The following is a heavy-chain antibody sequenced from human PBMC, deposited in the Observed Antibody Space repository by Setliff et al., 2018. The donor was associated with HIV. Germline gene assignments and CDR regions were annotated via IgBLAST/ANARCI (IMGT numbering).Heavy chain of an antibody. CDR1: GFSLTSTSMC. Sequence: SGPTLVNPTQPLTLTCTFSGFSLTSTSMCVSWIRQPPGEALEWLGRIDWDDNKYYSESLRSRLTISKDTSKNQVVPTMTNMDPVDTATYFCARGRGMSYYYYYMDVWGKGTTVTVSS. CDR3: ARGRGMSYYYYYMDV. V-gene: IGHV2-70*11. CDR2: IDWDDNK. D-gene: IGHD3-16*01. J-gene: IGHJ6*03.